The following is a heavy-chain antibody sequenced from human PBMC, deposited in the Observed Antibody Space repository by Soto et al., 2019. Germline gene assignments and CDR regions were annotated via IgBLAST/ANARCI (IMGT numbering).Heavy chain of an antibody. Sequence: QLQLQESGPGLVKPSETPSLTCTVSGGSISSSSYYWGWIRQPPGKGLEWIGSIYYSGSTYYNPSLKRRITISVDTSKNQFALKLSSVTAADTAVYYCARQQQLVDYWGQGTLVTVSS. CDR2: IYYSGST. J-gene: IGHJ4*02. D-gene: IGHD6-13*01. CDR3: ARQQQLVDY. CDR1: GGSISSSSYY. V-gene: IGHV4-39*01.